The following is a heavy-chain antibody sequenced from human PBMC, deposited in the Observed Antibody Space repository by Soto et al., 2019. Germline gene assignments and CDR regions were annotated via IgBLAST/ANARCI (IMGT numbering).Heavy chain of an antibody. CDR1: GFTFSSYA. D-gene: IGHD2-21*02. Sequence: VQLVESGGGVVQPGRSLRLSCAASGFTFSSYAINWVRQVPGKGLEWVSAISGSGDRIYYADSVKGRFTISRDNSKNTLYLQMNSLRAEDTAVYYCAKDPSNLVVVTGWFDPWGQGTLVTVSS. CDR3: AKDPSNLVVVTGWFDP. CDR2: ISGSGDRI. V-gene: IGHV3-23*04. J-gene: IGHJ5*02.